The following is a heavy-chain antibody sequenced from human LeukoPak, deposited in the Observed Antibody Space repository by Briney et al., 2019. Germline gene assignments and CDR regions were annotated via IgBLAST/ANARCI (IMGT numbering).Heavy chain of an antibody. CDR2: IYTSGST. CDR1: GGSISSYY. J-gene: IGHJ4*02. CDR3: ARHNYCSGGSCYSIDY. D-gene: IGHD2-15*01. V-gene: IGHV4-4*07. Sequence: SETLSLTCTVSGGSISSYYWSWIRQPAGKGLEWIGRIYTSGSTNYNPSLKSRVTISVDTSNNQFSLKLSSVTAADTAVYYCARHNYCSGGSCYSIDYWGQGTLVTVSS.